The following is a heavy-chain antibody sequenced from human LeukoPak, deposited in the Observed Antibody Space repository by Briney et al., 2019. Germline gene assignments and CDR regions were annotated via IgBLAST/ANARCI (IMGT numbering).Heavy chain of an antibody. J-gene: IGHJ5*02. Sequence: SETLSLTCTVSGGSISSNSYYWGWIRQPPGKGLKWIGSIYYSGSTYYNPSLKSRVTISVDTSKNQFSLKLNSVTAADTAVYYCARDDYYDSSGYYYSEPWGQGTLVTVSS. D-gene: IGHD3-22*01. CDR2: IYYSGST. CDR1: GGSISSNSYY. V-gene: IGHV4-39*02. CDR3: ARDDYYDSSGYYYSEP.